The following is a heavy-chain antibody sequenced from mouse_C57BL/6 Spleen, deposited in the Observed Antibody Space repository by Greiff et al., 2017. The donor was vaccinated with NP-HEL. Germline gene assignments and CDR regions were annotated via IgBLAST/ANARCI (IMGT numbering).Heavy chain of an antibody. CDR1: GFTFSDYY. V-gene: IGHV5-12*01. CDR3: ARGDYYVPFAY. J-gene: IGHJ3*01. D-gene: IGHD1-1*01. Sequence: EVQRVESGGGLVQPGGSLKLSCAASGFTFSDYYMYWVRQTPEKRLEWVAYISNGGGSTYYPDTVKGRFTISRDNAKNTLYLQMSRLKSEDTAMYYCARGDYYVPFAYWGQGTLVTVSA. CDR2: ISNGGGST.